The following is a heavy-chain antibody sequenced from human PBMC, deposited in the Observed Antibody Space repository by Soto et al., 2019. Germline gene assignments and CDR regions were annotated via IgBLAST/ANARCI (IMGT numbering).Heavy chain of an antibody. CDR3: AAASSTYYYGMDV. D-gene: IGHD6-6*01. CDR1: GFTFTSSA. CDR2: IVVGSGNT. Sequence: GTSVKVSCKASGFTFTSSAVHWVRQARGQRLEWIGWIVVGSGNTNYAQKFQERVTITRDMSTSTAYMELSSLRSEDTAVYYCAAASSTYYYGMDVWGQGTTVTVSS. J-gene: IGHJ6*02. V-gene: IGHV1-58*01.